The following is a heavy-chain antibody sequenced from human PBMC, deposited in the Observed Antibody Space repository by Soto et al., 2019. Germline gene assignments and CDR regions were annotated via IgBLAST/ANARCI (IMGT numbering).Heavy chain of an antibody. CDR1: GFTFSSYS. Sequence: PGGSLRLSCAASGFTFSSYSMNWVRQAPGKGLEWVSSISSSSSYIYYADSVKGRFTISRDNAKNSLYLQMNSLRADDTAVYYCARDSVYGGNPPPFDYWGQGTLVTVSS. V-gene: IGHV3-21*01. J-gene: IGHJ4*02. CDR3: ARDSVYGGNPPPFDY. CDR2: ISSSSSYI. D-gene: IGHD4-17*01.